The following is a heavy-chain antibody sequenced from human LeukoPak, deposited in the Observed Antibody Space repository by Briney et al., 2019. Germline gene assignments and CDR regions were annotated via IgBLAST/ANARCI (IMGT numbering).Heavy chain of an antibody. CDR1: GFTFSSYA. CDR3: AREITIFGVVIQRYDAFDI. V-gene: IGHV3-30*04. J-gene: IGHJ3*02. CDR2: ISYDGSNK. Sequence: GGSLRLSCAASGFTFSSYAMHWVRQAPGKGLEWVAVISYDGSNKYYADSVKGRFTISRDNSKNTLFLQMNSLRPEDTALYYRAREITIFGVVIQRYDAFDIWGQGTMVTVSS. D-gene: IGHD3-3*01.